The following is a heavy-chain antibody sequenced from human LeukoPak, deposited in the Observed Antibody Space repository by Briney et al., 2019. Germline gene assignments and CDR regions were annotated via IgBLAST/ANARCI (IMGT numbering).Heavy chain of an antibody. D-gene: IGHD6-19*01. CDR3: AKGAVAGPAYFDY. J-gene: IGHJ4*02. V-gene: IGHV3-7*01. CDR2: IKQDGSEK. CDR1: GFTFSSYW. Sequence: GGSLRLSCAASGFTFSSYWMSWVRQAPGKGLEWVANIKQDGSEKYYVDSVKGRFTISRDNAKNSLYLQINSLRAEDTAVYYCAKGAVAGPAYFDYWGQGTLVTVSS.